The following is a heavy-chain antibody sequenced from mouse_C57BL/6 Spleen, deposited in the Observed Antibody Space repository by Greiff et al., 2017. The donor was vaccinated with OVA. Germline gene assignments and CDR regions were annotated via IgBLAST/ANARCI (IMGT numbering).Heavy chain of an antibody. D-gene: IGHD3-2*02. Sequence: ESGPGLVKPSQSLSLTCSVTGYSITSGYYWNWIRQFPGNKLEWMGYISYDGSNNYNPSLKNRISITRDTSKNQFFLKLNSVTTEDTATYYCARRTSGYYFDYWGQGTTLTVSS. J-gene: IGHJ2*01. CDR3: ARRTSGYYFDY. V-gene: IGHV3-6*01. CDR2: ISYDGSN. CDR1: GYSITSGYY.